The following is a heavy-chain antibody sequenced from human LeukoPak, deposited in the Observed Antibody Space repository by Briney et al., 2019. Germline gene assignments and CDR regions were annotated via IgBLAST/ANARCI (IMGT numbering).Heavy chain of an antibody. CDR1: GFIFSSYG. CDR3: VRGGQGASDNWFDP. V-gene: IGHV3-48*03. J-gene: IGHJ5*02. D-gene: IGHD1-26*01. Sequence: GGSLRLSCAASGFIFSSYGMYWVRQAPGKGLDWVSYISSDGSTTSYADSVRDRFTISRDNANNALYLQMDSLRVEDTAVYFCVRGGQGASDNWFDPWGQGNLVTVSS. CDR2: ISSDGSTT.